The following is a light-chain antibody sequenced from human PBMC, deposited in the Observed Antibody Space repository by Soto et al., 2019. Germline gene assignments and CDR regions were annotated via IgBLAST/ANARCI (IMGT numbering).Light chain of an antibody. J-gene: IGKJ4*01. CDR3: QQSDGSPFT. CDR2: GAS. V-gene: IGKV3-20*01. CDR1: QSVSSNY. Sequence: EIVLTQSPGTLSLSPGERATLSCRASQSVSSNYLAWYQQKLGQPPRLLIFGASNKAAGIPHRFSGSGSGTDFTLTISRLEPEDFAVYYCQQSDGSPFTFVGGTKVEIK.